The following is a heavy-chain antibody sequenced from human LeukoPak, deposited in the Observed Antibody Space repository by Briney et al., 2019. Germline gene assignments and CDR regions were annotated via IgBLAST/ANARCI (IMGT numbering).Heavy chain of an antibody. CDR3: ARLLAYCGGDCYLFDY. V-gene: IGHV4-34*01. Sequence: PSETLSLTCAVYGGSFSGYYWSWIRQPPGKGLEWIGEINHSGSTNYNPSLKSRVTISVDTSKNQFSLKLSSVTAADTAVYYCARLLAYCGGDCYLFDYWGQGTLVTVSS. J-gene: IGHJ4*02. CDR2: INHSGST. CDR1: GGSFSGYY. D-gene: IGHD2-21*02.